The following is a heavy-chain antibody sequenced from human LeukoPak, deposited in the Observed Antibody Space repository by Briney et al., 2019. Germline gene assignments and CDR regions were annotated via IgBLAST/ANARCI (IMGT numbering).Heavy chain of an antibody. V-gene: IGHV3-30*02. CDR3: AKDYNRASYYGSGFDY. CDR1: GFTFSSYG. CDR2: IRYDGSNK. D-gene: IGHD3-10*01. J-gene: IGHJ4*02. Sequence: GGSLRLSCAASGFTFSSYGMHWVRQAPGKGLEWVAFIRYDGSNKYYADSVKGRFTISRDNSKNTLYLQMNSLRAEDTAVYYCAKDYNRASYYGSGFDYWGQGTLVTVSS.